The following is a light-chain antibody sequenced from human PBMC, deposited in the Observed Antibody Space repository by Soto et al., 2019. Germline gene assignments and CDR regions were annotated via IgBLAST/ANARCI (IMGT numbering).Light chain of an antibody. Sequence: EIVMTQSPATLSVSPGERATLSCRASQSINSDLAWYQQTPGQPPRLLIYGASTRATGIPARFSGSGSGTEFTLTISSLQSEDFGVYYCHQYNKWPPRYTFGQGTKLEIK. CDR2: GAS. V-gene: IGKV3-15*01. J-gene: IGKJ2*01. CDR3: HQYNKWPPRYT. CDR1: QSINSD.